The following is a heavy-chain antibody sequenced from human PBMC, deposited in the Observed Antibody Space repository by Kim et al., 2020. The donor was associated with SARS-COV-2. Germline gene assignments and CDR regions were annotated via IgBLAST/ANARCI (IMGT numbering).Heavy chain of an antibody. CDR3: AKDGVADYDDGLMAFDI. Sequence: GGSLRLSCAASGFTFDDYAMHWVRQAPGKGLEWVSGISWNSGSIGYADSVKGRFTISRDNAKNSLYLQMNSLRAEDTALYYCAKDGVADYDDGLMAFDIWGQGTMVTVSS. CDR2: ISWNSGSI. CDR1: GFTFDDYA. V-gene: IGHV3-9*01. D-gene: IGHD4-17*01. J-gene: IGHJ3*02.